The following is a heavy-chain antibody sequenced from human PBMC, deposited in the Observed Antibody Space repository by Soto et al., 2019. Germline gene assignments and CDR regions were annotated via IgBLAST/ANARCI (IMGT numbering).Heavy chain of an antibody. Sequence: EVQLVESGGGLVQPGGSLRLSCAASGFTFSSYSMNWVRQAPGKGLEWVSYISSSSSTIYYADSVKGRFTISRDNAKNSLYLQMNSLRAEDTAVYYCARAASGYAHGYYYYGMDVWGQGTTVTVSS. CDR2: ISSSSSTI. D-gene: IGHD5-12*01. J-gene: IGHJ6*02. CDR3: ARAASGYAHGYYYYGMDV. CDR1: GFTFSSYS. V-gene: IGHV3-48*01.